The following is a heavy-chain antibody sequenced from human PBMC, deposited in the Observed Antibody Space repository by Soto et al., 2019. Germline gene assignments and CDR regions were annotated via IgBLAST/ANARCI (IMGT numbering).Heavy chain of an antibody. CDR1: GGTFSSYA. D-gene: IGHD5-18*01. Sequence: QVQLVQSGAEVKKPGSSVKVSCKASGGTFSSYAISWVRQAPGQGLEWMGGIIPILGTANYAQKFQGRVTIPADESTGTAYMELRSRSAEHTAVYYCPKKGGGRLDTPSFDPWGHGTLVTVSS. V-gene: IGHV1-69*12. J-gene: IGHJ5*02. CDR2: IIPILGTA. CDR3: PKKGGGRLDTPSFDP.